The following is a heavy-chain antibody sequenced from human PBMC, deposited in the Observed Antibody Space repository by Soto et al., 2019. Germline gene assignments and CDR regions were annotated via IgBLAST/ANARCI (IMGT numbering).Heavy chain of an antibody. CDR1: GYTFTGYY. CDR2: INPNSGGT. Sequence: VKVSCKASGYTFTGYYMHWVRQAPGQGLEWMGWINPNSGGTNYAQKFQGRVTMTRDTSISTAYMELSRLRSDDTAVYYCARGPAHSSSSKKHYYYYYGMDVWGQGTTVTVSS. D-gene: IGHD6-6*01. CDR3: ARGPAHSSSSKKHYYYYYGMDV. V-gene: IGHV1-2*02. J-gene: IGHJ6*02.